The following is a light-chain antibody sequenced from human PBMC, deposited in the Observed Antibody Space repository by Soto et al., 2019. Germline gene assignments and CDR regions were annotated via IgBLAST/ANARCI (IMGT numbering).Light chain of an antibody. Sequence: SYELTQPPSVSVAPGQTARITCGGNNLGSKSVHWYQQKPGQAPVLVVYDDSDRPSCIPERFSGSNSGNTATLTISRVEAGDEADYYCQVWDSSSDHVVVGGGTKLTVL. CDR2: DDS. CDR1: NLGSKS. CDR3: QVWDSSSDHVV. J-gene: IGLJ2*01. V-gene: IGLV3-21*02.